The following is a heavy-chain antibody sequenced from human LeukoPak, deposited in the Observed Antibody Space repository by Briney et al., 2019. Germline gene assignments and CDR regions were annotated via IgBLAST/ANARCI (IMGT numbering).Heavy chain of an antibody. CDR2: IYPGDSDT. J-gene: IGHJ6*03. Sequence: AGESLKISCEVFGYSFNSYWIGWVRQKPGKGLEWMGIIYPGDSDTRYSPSFQGQVTISADKSISTAYLQWSSLKASDTAMYYCASSGSYDYYMDVWGKGTTVTVSS. V-gene: IGHV5-51*01. CDR3: ASSGSYDYYMDV. CDR1: GYSFNSYW. D-gene: IGHD1-26*01.